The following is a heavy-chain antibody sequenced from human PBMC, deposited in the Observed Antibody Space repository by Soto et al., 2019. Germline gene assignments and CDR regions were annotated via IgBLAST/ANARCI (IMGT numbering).Heavy chain of an antibody. D-gene: IGHD6-13*01. V-gene: IGHV3-53*01. Sequence: PGGSLRLSCAASGFTVSSNYMSWVRQAPGKGLEWVSVIYSGGSTYYADSVKGRFTISRDNSKNTLYLQMNSLRAEDTAVYYCAKDLYSSSWYGWFDPWGQGTLVTVSS. CDR1: GFTVSSNY. J-gene: IGHJ5*02. CDR2: IYSGGST. CDR3: AKDLYSSSWYGWFDP.